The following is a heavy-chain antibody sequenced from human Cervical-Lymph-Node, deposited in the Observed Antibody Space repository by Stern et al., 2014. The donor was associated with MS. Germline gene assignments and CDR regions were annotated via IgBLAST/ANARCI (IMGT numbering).Heavy chain of an antibody. J-gene: IGHJ5*02. D-gene: IGHD3-16*01. V-gene: IGHV1-69*04. CDR3: ARAVADMIFFGGADRRLNWFDP. CDR2: IIPIVNIT. Sequence: QVQLVQSGAEVKKPGSSVKVSCKASGGTFTSHTINWVRQAPGQGLEWMGRIIPIVNITNYAQRFQGRLTMTADKSTSTAYMELSSLKSEDTAVYYCARAVADMIFFGGADRRLNWFDPWGQGTLVTVSS. CDR1: GGTFTSHT.